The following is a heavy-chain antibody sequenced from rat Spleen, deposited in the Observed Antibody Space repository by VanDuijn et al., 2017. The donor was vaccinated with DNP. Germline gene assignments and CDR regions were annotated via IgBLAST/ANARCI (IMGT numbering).Heavy chain of an antibody. CDR3: ATSPGPNWFAY. Sequence: GVVQPGRSLKLSCVASELSFSDYNMAWVRQAPEKGLEWVATITYVGSITYYGDSVKGRFTISRDNAKSSLYLQMNSLKSEDTATYYCATSPGPNWFAYWGQGTLVTVSS. J-gene: IGHJ3*01. V-gene: IGHV5S10*01. CDR1: ELSFSDYN. D-gene: IGHD1-4*01. CDR2: ITYVGSIT.